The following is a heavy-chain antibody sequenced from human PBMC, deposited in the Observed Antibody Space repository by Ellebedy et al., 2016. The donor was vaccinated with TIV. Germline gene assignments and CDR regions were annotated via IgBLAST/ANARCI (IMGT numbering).Heavy chain of an antibody. CDR1: GYSFTSYW. Sequence: GESLKISCKGSGYSFTSYWIGWVRQMPGKGLEWMGNIYTGDSNTAYSPSFQGQVTISADKSFSSAYLQWSSLKASDTALYYCVRGPLGYCGGGSCSADYWGQGTLVTVSS. V-gene: IGHV5-51*01. CDR2: IYTGDSNT. J-gene: IGHJ4*02. CDR3: VRGPLGYCGGGSCSADY. D-gene: IGHD2-15*01.